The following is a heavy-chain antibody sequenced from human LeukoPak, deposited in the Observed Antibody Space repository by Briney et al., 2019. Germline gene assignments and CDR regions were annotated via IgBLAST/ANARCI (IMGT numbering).Heavy chain of an antibody. Sequence: PGGSLRLSCAASGFTFSSYAMSWVRQAPGKGLEWVSAISGSGGSTYYADSVKGRFTISRDNSKNTLYLQMNSLRAEDTAVYYCARAEYGDYEDDYYGMDVWGQGTTVTVSS. CDR1: GFTFSSYA. J-gene: IGHJ6*02. V-gene: IGHV3-23*01. D-gene: IGHD4-17*01. CDR3: ARAEYGDYEDDYYGMDV. CDR2: ISGSGGST.